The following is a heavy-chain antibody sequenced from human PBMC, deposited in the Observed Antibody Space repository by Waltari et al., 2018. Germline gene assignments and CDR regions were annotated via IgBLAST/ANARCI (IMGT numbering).Heavy chain of an antibody. D-gene: IGHD3-3*01. CDR1: GYAFTGYY. J-gene: IGHJ3*02. Sequence: AQLVQSGAEVKQAGASVKVSCKSSGYAFTGYYIHWFRQAPGVGLQWMGWVNPPSGATNYAQRFQGRVTMTRDTTTSTVYMELDRLRFDDTAVYFCAREALEWMKAFDIWGQGTLVTVSS. V-gene: IGHV1-2*02. CDR3: AREALEWMKAFDI. CDR2: VNPPSGAT.